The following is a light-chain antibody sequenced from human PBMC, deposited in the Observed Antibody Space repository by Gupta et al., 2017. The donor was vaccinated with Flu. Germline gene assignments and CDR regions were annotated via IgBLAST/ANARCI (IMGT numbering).Light chain of an antibody. Sequence: IVMTQSPATLSVFPGEGATLPCRASQSVNTKLAWYQHKHGQAPRLLIYGASTRASGVPARFSGSGSGTEFTLTISSRQSEDFAVYHCQQYNNWPLTFGGGTKVEIK. CDR3: QQYNNWPLT. CDR2: GAS. V-gene: IGKV3-15*01. J-gene: IGKJ4*01. CDR1: QSVNTK.